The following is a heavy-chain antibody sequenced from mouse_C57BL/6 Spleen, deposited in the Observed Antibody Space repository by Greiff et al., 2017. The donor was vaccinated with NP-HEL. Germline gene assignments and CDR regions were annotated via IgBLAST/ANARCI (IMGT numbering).Heavy chain of an antibody. D-gene: IGHD2-4*01. Sequence: QVQLQQPGAELVKPGASVKLSCKASGYTFTSYWMHWVKQRPGQGLEWIGMIHPNSGSTNYNEKFKSKATLTVDKSSSTAYMQLSSLTSEDSAVYYCARQRDLGDYDGFDYWGQGTTLTVSS. CDR2: IHPNSGST. CDR1: GYTFTSYW. CDR3: ARQRDLGDYDGFDY. J-gene: IGHJ2*01. V-gene: IGHV1-64*01.